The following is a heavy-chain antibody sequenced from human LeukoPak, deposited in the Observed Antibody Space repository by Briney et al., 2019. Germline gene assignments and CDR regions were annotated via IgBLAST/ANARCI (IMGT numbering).Heavy chain of an antibody. CDR1: GFTFKSYA. V-gene: IGHV3-23*01. Sequence: PGGSLRLSCAASGFTFKSYAMSWVRQAPGKGLEWVSAISGGGGRTYYADSVKGRLTISRDNSRNTLYLQMNSLRAEDTAVYYCAKDDYDILTGYYSYYYYYMGVWGKGTTVTVSS. J-gene: IGHJ6*03. CDR2: ISGGGGRT. D-gene: IGHD3-9*01. CDR3: AKDDYDILTGYYSYYYYYMGV.